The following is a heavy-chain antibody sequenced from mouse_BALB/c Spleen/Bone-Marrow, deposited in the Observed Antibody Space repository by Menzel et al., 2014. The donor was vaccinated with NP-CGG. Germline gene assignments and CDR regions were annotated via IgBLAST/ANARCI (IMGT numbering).Heavy chain of an antibody. J-gene: IGHJ4*01. CDR3: ANLGRYAMDC. CDR2: IYPGSGST. Sequence: QVHVKQSGPELVKPGASVKISCKASGYTFTDYYINWVKQKPGQGLEWIGWIYPGSGSTKYNEKFKGKATLTVDTSSSTAYMQLSSLTSEDTAVYFCANLGRYAMDCWGQGTSVTVSS. V-gene: IGHV1-84*02. CDR1: GYTFTDYY. D-gene: IGHD3-1*01.